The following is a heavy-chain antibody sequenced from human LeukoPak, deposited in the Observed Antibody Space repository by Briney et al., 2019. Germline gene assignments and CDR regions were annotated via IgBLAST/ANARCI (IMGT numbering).Heavy chain of an antibody. D-gene: IGHD2-15*01. CDR1: GFTFSSYE. V-gene: IGHV3-48*03. J-gene: IGHJ3*02. Sequence: GGSLRLSCAASGFTFSSYEMNWVRQAPGKGLEWVSYISSSGSTIYYADSVKGRFTISRDNAKNSLYLQMNSLRAEDTAVYYCARAGVMGGFDIWGHGTMVTVSS. CDR2: ISSSGSTI. CDR3: ARAGVMGGFDI.